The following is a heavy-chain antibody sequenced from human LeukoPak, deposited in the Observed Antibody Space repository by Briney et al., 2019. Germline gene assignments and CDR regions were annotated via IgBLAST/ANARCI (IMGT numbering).Heavy chain of an antibody. CDR1: GGSINSYH. D-gene: IGHD3-22*01. CDR2: IYYSGST. Sequence: PSETLSLTCTVSGGSINSYHWSWIRQPPGKGLEWIGNIYYSGSTNYNPSLQSRVTMSVDTSKNQFSPKLSSVTAADTAVYYCAREGSPYYYDSSGPDAFDIWGQGTMVTVSS. CDR3: AREGSPYYYDSSGPDAFDI. J-gene: IGHJ3*02. V-gene: IGHV4-59*12.